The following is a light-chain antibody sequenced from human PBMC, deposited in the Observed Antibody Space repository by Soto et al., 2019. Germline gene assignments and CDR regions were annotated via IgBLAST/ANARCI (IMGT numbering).Light chain of an antibody. V-gene: IGLV2-8*01. Sequence: QSALTQPPSASGSPGQSVTISCTGTSSDVGGYNYVSWYQQHPGKAPKLIIYEVSKWPSGIPDRFSGSKSGNTASLTVSGLQVEDGADYSCTAYAGSTNWVFAGGPSSPS. CDR1: SSDVGGYNY. J-gene: IGLJ3*02. CDR2: EVS. CDR3: TAYAGSTNWV.